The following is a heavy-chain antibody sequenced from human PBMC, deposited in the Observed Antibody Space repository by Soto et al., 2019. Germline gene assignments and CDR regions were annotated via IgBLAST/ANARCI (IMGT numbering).Heavy chain of an antibody. CDR3: AKAGMTGMLYYFDF. CDR1: GFIFSNYA. J-gene: IGHJ4*02. CDR2: ISGGGGGT. Sequence: GGSLRLSCAASGFIFSNYAMTWVRQAPGKGLEWVSGISGGGGGTYYAESVKGQFTISRDNSKNTLYLQMNSLRAEDTDVYFCAKAGMTGMLYYFDFWGQGTPVTVSS. D-gene: IGHD1-20*01. V-gene: IGHV3-23*01.